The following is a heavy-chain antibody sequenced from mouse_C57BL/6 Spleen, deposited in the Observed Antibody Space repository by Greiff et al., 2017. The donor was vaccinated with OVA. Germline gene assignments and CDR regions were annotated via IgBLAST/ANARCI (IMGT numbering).Heavy chain of an antibody. Sequence: EVKLMESGGGLVKPGGSLKLSCAASGFTFSDYGMHWVRQAPEKGLEWVAYISSGSSTIYYADTVKGRFTISRDNAKNTLFLQMTSLRSEDTAMYYCAPGTWGYWGQGTTLTVSS. CDR1: GFTFSDYG. V-gene: IGHV5-17*01. J-gene: IGHJ2*01. D-gene: IGHD4-1*01. CDR3: APGTWGY. CDR2: ISSGSSTI.